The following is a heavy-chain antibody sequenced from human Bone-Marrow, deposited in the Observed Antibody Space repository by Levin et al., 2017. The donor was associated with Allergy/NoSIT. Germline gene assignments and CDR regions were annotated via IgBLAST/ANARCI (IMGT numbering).Heavy chain of an antibody. CDR1: GFTFDDYA. V-gene: IGHV3-20*04. D-gene: IGHD1-26*01. Sequence: PGGSLRLSCAASGFTFDDYAMTWVRQAPGKGLEWVSYINWNGGSTAYADSVKGRFTISRDNAKNSLYLQMNSLRAEDTALYYCARVGGIVGTADAFDIWGQGTMFTVSS. J-gene: IGHJ3*02. CDR2: INWNGGST. CDR3: ARVGGIVGTADAFDI.